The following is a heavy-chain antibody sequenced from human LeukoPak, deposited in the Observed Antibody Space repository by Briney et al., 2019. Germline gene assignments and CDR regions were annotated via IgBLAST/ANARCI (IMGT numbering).Heavy chain of an antibody. Sequence: GGSLRLSCSASGFTFSAYFMHWVRRAPGKGLEYVSSISSNEYDTYYADSVKGRFTISRDNSKNTLFLQMSSLRAEDTAVYYRVKDLNGTWSFDYWGQGTLVTVSS. CDR3: VKDLNGTWSFDY. D-gene: IGHD2-8*01. CDR2: ISSNEYDT. V-gene: IGHV3-64D*06. J-gene: IGHJ4*02. CDR1: GFTFSAYF.